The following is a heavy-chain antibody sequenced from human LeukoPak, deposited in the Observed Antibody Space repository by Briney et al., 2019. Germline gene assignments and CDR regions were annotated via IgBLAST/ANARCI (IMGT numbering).Heavy chain of an antibody. CDR2: IYYSGST. CDR3: ARAGGDGYNSGYYYYGMDV. CDR1: GGSISSYY. V-gene: IGHV4-59*01. Sequence: SETLSLTCTVSGGSISSYYWSWIRQPPGKGLEWIGYIYYSGSTNYNPSLKSRVTISVDTSKNQFSLKLSSVTAADTAVYYCARAGGDGYNSGYYYYGMDVWGQGTTVTVSS. D-gene: IGHD5-24*01. J-gene: IGHJ6*02.